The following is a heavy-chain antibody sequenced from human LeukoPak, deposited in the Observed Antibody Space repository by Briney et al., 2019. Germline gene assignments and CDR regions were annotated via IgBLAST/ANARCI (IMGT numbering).Heavy chain of an antibody. Sequence: QPGGSLRLSCAASGLTFSSYWMSWVRQAPGKGLEWVANIKQDGSEKYYVDSVKGRFTISKDNAKNSLYLQMNSLRAEDTAVYYCARYTLEYYYDSSGSYFTPYYYYGMDVWGQGTTVTVSS. CDR3: ARYTLEYYYDSSGSYFTPYYYYGMDV. CDR2: IKQDGSEK. CDR1: GLTFSSYW. J-gene: IGHJ6*02. D-gene: IGHD3-22*01. V-gene: IGHV3-7*01.